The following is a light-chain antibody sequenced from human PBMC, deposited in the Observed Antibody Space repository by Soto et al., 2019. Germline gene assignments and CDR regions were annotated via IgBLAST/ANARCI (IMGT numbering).Light chain of an antibody. J-gene: IGKJ1*01. CDR2: ATS. V-gene: IGKV1-5*03. CDR1: QSISIL. CDR3: QHYNDFSWT. Sequence: DIHLTQSPSTLSASVGDRVTITCRASQSISILLDWYQQKPGKAPNLLIYATSTLETGVSSRFSGSGSGTEFTLTISSLQPDDSATYYCQHYNDFSWTFGQGTKVEIK.